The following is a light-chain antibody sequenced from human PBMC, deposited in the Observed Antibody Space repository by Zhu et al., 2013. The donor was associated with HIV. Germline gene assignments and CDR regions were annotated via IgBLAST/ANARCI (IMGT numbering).Light chain of an antibody. Sequence: SYEVTQPPSMSVSPGQTARITCSGDVLTKQYAHWYRHKPGQAPLLIIYKDNERPSGIPERFSGSSSGSTVTLTITGVQAEDEADYYCQFADNSGIAVFGGGTKLTVL. CDR1: VLTKQY. V-gene: IGLV3-25*03. CDR2: KDN. CDR3: QFADNSGIAV. J-gene: IGLJ2*01.